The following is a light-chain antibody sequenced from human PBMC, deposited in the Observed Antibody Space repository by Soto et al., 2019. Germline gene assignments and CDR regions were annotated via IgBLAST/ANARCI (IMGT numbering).Light chain of an antibody. CDR2: EVS. CDR3: SSYTSSSTPGV. Sequence: QSVLTQPPSASGTPGQRVTISCSGTSSDVGGYNYVSWYQQHPGKAPKLMIYEVSNRPSGVSNRFSGSKSGNTASLTISGLQAEDEADYYCSSYTSSSTPGVFGTGTKLTVL. J-gene: IGLJ1*01. V-gene: IGLV2-14*01. CDR1: SSDVGGYNY.